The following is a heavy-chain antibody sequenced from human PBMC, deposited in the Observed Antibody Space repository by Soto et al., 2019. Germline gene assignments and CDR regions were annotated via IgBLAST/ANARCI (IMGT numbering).Heavy chain of an antibody. CDR1: GDSVSSNSAA. J-gene: IGHJ6*02. D-gene: IGHD6-19*01. V-gene: IGHV6-1*01. Sequence: SQTLSLPCAISGDSVSSNSAAWNWIRQSPSRGLEWLGRTYYRSKWYNDYAVSVKSRITINPDTSKNQFSLQLNSVTPEDTAVYYCAKTGYSSGWYASGGMDVWGQGTTVTVSS. CDR2: TYYRSKWYN. CDR3: AKTGYSSGWYASGGMDV.